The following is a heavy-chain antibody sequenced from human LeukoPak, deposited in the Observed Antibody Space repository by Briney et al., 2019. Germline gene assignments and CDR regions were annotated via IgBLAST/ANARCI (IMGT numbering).Heavy chain of an antibody. Sequence: SETLSLTCGVSGYSISSGYYWGWIRQPPGRGLEWIGSIYHGGCTYYNPSLKSRVTISVDTSKNQFSLKLSSLTAADTAVYYCARVIYCSGGSCYDGAWFDPWGQGTLVTVSS. CDR2: IYHGGCT. CDR1: GYSISSGYY. V-gene: IGHV4-38-2*01. D-gene: IGHD2-15*01. CDR3: ARVIYCSGGSCYDGAWFDP. J-gene: IGHJ5*02.